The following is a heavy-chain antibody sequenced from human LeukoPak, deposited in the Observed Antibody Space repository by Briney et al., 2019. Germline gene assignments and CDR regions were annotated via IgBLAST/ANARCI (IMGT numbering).Heavy chain of an antibody. D-gene: IGHD4-17*01. Sequence: GGSLRLSCAASGFTFSNYSMNWVRQAPGKGLEWVSSISSSSNYISYADSVKGRFTISRDNVKNSLYLQMNSLRTEDTAVYYCARGDYEADRGGVWYFDYWGQGTLVTVSS. CDR3: ARGDYEADRGGVWYFDY. V-gene: IGHV3-21*01. J-gene: IGHJ4*02. CDR1: GFTFSNYS. CDR2: ISSSSNYI.